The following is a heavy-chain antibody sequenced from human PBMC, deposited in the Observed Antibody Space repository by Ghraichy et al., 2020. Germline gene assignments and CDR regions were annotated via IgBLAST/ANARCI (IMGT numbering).Heavy chain of an antibody. V-gene: IGHV1-18*04. J-gene: IGHJ4*02. CDR2: ISAYNGNT. D-gene: IGHD6-13*01. CDR3: ARDLYYHLFTHIAAAGTMDY. Sequence: ASVKVSCKASGYTFTSYGISWVRQAPGQGLEWMGWISAYNGNTNYAQKLQGRVTMTTDTSTSTAYMELRSLRSDDTAVYYCARDLYYHLFTHIAAAGTMDYWGQGTLVTVSS. CDR1: GYTFTSYG.